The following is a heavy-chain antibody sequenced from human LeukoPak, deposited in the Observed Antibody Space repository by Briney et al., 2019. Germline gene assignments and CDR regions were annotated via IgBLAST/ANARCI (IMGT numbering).Heavy chain of an antibody. CDR2: IGSDDSNK. CDR1: GFTFSTYG. V-gene: IGHV3-30*02. CDR3: AKEIWPTVTIPGRTYFDY. D-gene: IGHD4-17*01. J-gene: IGHJ4*02. Sequence: GGSLRLSCVASGFTFSTYGMHWVRQAPGKGLEWVAKIGSDDSNKHYTDSVKGRFTISRDNSKNTLYLQMNSLRAEDTAVYYCAKEIWPTVTIPGRTYFDYWGQGALVTVSS.